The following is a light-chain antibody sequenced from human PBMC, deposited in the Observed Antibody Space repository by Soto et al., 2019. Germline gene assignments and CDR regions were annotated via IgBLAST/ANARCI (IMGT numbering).Light chain of an antibody. Sequence: EIVMTQSPATLSLSPGERATLSCRVSQSVSSNLAWYQQKPGQAPRLLIYGASTRATGIPAGFSGSGSGTEFALTISSLQSGDFAIYYCQQYNNWPPDRTFGQGTKVEIK. CDR3: QQYNNWPPDRT. CDR2: GAS. CDR1: QSVSSN. V-gene: IGKV3-15*01. J-gene: IGKJ1*01.